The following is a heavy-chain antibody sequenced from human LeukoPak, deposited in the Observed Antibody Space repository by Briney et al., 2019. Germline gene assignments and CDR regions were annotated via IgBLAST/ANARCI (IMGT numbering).Heavy chain of an antibody. D-gene: IGHD3-10*01. V-gene: IGHV4-39*07. CDR1: GGSISSGSYY. CDR3: ARGGYYGSGSYIH. CDR2: IHYDGNT. Sequence: ETPSLTCTVSGGSISSGSYYWGWIRQPPGKGLEWIGSIHYDGNTYYNPSLKSRVTISVDTSKNQFSLKLSSVTAADTAVYYCARGGYYGSGSYIHWGQGTLVTVSS. J-gene: IGHJ4*02.